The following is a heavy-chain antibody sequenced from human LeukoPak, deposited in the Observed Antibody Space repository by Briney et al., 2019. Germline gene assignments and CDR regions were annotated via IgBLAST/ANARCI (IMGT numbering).Heavy chain of an antibody. CDR1: GFTVSSNY. Sequence: GGSLRLSCAASGFTVSSNYMTWVRQAPGKGLEWVPVIYSGGSTYYADSVKGRFTISRDNSKNTLYLQMNSLRAEDTAVFYCARDRCTNGVCYGAFDIWGPGTMVTVSS. V-gene: IGHV3-66*02. CDR2: IYSGGST. J-gene: IGHJ3*02. CDR3: ARDRCTNGVCYGAFDI. D-gene: IGHD2-8*01.